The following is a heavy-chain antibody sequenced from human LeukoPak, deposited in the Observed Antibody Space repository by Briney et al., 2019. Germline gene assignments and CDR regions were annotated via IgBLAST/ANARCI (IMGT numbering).Heavy chain of an antibody. CDR2: IYYSGST. Sequence: SETLSLTCTVSGGSISSYYWGWIRQPPGKGLEWIGYIYYSGSTNYNPSLKSRVTISVDTSKNQFSLKLSSVTAADTAVYYCARDGDSGSYYFDYWGQGTLVTVSS. J-gene: IGHJ4*02. V-gene: IGHV4-59*01. CDR1: GGSISSYY. D-gene: IGHD1-26*01. CDR3: ARDGDSGSYYFDY.